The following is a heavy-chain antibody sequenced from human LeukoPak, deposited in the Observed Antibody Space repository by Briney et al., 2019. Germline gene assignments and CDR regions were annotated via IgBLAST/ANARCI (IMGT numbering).Heavy chain of an antibody. CDR1: GGTFSSYA. CDR2: IIPIFGTA. D-gene: IGHD2-2*01. V-gene: IGHV1-69*13. J-gene: IGHJ5*02. CDR3: ARGVVPAAHTGNWFDP. Sequence: ASVKLSCNASGGTFSSYAISWVRQAPGQGLEWMGGIIPIFGTANYAQKFQGRVTITADESTSTAYMELSSLRSEDTAVYYCARGVVPAAHTGNWFDPWGQGTLDTVSS.